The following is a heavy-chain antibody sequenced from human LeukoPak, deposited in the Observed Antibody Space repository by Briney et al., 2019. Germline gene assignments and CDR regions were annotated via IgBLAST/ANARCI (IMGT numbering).Heavy chain of an antibody. CDR1: GYIFTSYW. CDR2: IDPSDSYT. J-gene: IGHJ4*02. CDR3: ARHPGWLVPDY. V-gene: IGHV5-10-1*01. Sequence: LGASLMISCQGSGYIFTSYWISWVRQVPGKGLEWMGRIDPSDSYTNYSPSFQGHVTISADKSISTAYLQWSSLKAADTAMYYCARHPGWLVPDYWGQGSLVTVYS. D-gene: IGHD6-19*01.